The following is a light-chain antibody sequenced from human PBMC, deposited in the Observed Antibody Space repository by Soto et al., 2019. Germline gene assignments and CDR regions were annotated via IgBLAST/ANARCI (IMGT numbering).Light chain of an antibody. CDR1: SSDVGGYNY. V-gene: IGLV2-14*01. CDR2: EVS. J-gene: IGLJ1*01. CDR3: SSYISSTTLSYV. Sequence: QSVLTQPASVSGSPGQSITISCTGTSSDVGGYNYVSWYQQHPGKAPQLIIYEVSNRPSGVSNRFSGSKSGNTASLTISGLQPEDEADYYCSSYISSTTLSYVFGTGTKVTVL.